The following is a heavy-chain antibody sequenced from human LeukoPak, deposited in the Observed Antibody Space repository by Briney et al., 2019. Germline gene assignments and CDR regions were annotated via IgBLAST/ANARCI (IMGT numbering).Heavy chain of an antibody. CDR2: MNPNSGNT. Sequence: ASVKVSCKASGYTFTSSDINWVRQATGQGLEWMGWMNPNSGNTGYAQKFQGRVTMTRNTSISTAYMELSSLRSEDTAVYYCARGRCTNGVCYSHYYYYMGVWGKRTTVTVSS. V-gene: IGHV1-8*01. CDR1: GYTFTSSD. D-gene: IGHD2-8*01. J-gene: IGHJ6*03. CDR3: ARGRCTNGVCYSHYYYYMGV.